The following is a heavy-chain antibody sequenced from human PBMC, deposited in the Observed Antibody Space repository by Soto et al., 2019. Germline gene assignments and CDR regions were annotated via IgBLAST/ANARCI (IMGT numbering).Heavy chain of an antibody. CDR2: ISAKNGNT. D-gene: IGHD6-19*01. J-gene: IGHJ4*02. Sequence: QLVQSGAEVRKPGASVKVSCKAYGYTFTSDGISWVRQAPGQGLEWMGWISAKNGNTNYAQKFQGRVTMTTDTSTNTAYMELRSLRSDDTAVYYCASVFTQWLPPDYWGQGTLVTVSS. CDR1: GYTFTSDG. CDR3: ASVFTQWLPPDY. V-gene: IGHV1-18*01.